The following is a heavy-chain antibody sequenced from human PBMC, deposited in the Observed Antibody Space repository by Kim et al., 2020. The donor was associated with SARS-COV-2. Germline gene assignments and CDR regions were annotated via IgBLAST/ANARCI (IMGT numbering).Heavy chain of an antibody. CDR3: ASVVSSTSPRDDY. Sequence: ADSVTGRFTISRDNAKNSLYLQMNSLRAEDTAVYYCASVVSSTSPRDDYWGQGTLVTVSS. J-gene: IGHJ4*02. D-gene: IGHD2-2*01. V-gene: IGHV3-21*01.